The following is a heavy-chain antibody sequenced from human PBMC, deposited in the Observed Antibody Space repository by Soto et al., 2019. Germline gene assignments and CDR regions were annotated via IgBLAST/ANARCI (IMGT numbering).Heavy chain of an antibody. CDR2: INPDKGNT. CDR3: ARGIESKAAAPPFDP. CDR1: GYTFTANA. V-gene: IGHV1-3*01. Sequence: ASVKVSCKASGYTFTANALHWVRQGPGQRLEWMGWINPDKGNTKYSQNLQGRVTFTRDTSASTAYMELSNHRSEDTAVYYCARGIESKAAAPPFDPWGQGSLVTVSS. J-gene: IGHJ5*02. D-gene: IGHD6-13*01.